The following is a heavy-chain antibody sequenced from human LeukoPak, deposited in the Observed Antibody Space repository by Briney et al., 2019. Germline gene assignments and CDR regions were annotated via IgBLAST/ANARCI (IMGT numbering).Heavy chain of an antibody. D-gene: IGHD2-2*02. CDR3: ARRYCSSTSCYITTAFDI. V-gene: IGHV1-69*04. J-gene: IGHJ3*02. CDR1: GGTFSSYA. Sequence: SVKVSCKASGGTFSSYAISWVRQAPGQGLEWMGRIIPIPGIANYAQKFQGRVTITADKSTSTAYMELSSLRSEDTAVYYCARRYCSSTSCYITTAFDIWSQGTMVTVSS. CDR2: IIPIPGIA.